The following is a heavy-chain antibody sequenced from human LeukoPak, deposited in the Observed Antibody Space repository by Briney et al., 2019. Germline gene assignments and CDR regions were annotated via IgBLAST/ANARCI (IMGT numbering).Heavy chain of an antibody. V-gene: IGHV3-21*01. D-gene: IGHD2-15*01. Sequence: GGSLRLSCAASGFTFSTYTMNWVRQAPGKGLEWVSSISSRSSYIYYADSVKGRFTISSDNAKNSLYLQMNSLRAEDTAVYYCARGIWTFDYWGQGTLVTVSS. CDR1: GFTFSTYT. J-gene: IGHJ4*02. CDR2: ISSRSSYI. CDR3: ARGIWTFDY.